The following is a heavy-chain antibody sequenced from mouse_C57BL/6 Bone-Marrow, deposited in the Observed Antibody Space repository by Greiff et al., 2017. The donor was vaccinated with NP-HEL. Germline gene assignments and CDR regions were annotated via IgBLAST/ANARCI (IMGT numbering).Heavy chain of an antibody. D-gene: IGHD2-12*01. V-gene: IGHV2-6-1*01. CDR2: IWSDGST. Sequence: QVQLKESGPGLVAPSQSLSITCTVSGFSLTSYGVHWVRQPPGKGLEWLVVIWSDGSTTYNSALKSRLSISKDNSKSQVFLKMNSLQTDDTAMYYCARHTTRVYYAMDYWGQGTSVTVSS. J-gene: IGHJ4*01. CDR1: GFSLTSYG. CDR3: ARHTTRVYYAMDY.